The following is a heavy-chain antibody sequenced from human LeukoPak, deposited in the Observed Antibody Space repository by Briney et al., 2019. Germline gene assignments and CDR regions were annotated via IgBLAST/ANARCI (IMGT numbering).Heavy chain of an antibody. CDR3: ARGSIVGATFDYFDY. Sequence: ASVKVSCKASEYTFTGYYMHWVRQAPGQGLEWMGWMHPNSGGTNYAQKFQGRVTMTRDTSISTAYMDLSRLRSDDTAVYYCARGSIVGATFDYFDYWGQGTLVTVSS. D-gene: IGHD1-26*01. J-gene: IGHJ4*02. V-gene: IGHV1-2*02. CDR1: EYTFTGYY. CDR2: MHPNSGGT.